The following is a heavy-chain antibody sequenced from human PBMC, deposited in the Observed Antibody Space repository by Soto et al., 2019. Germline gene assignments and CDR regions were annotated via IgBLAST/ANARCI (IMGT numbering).Heavy chain of an antibody. Sequence: GGSLRLSCAVSGFTFSSYWMSWVRQAPGRGLERVATIAHDGSKKFYVDYVKGRFTISRDNAKNSMYLQMNSLRAEDTVVYYCSRGSSSSWGYYYYGMDVWGQGTTVTVSS. CDR2: IAHDGSKK. D-gene: IGHD6-6*01. J-gene: IGHJ6*02. CDR3: SRGSSSSWGYYYYGMDV. V-gene: IGHV3-7*01. CDR1: GFTFSSYW.